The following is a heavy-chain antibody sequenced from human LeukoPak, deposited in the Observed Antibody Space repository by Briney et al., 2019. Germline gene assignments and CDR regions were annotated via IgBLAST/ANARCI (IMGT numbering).Heavy chain of an antibody. CDR3: ARIGLDERKYYYYYYMDV. Sequence: PSETLSLTCSVPGGSISSYFWSWIRQPAGKGLEWIGRIYTSGSTNYNPSLKSRVTMSVDTSKKQFSLKLSSVTAADTAVYYCARIGLDERKYYYYYYMDVWGKGTTVTVSS. V-gene: IGHV4-4*07. CDR1: GGSISSYF. J-gene: IGHJ6*03. D-gene: IGHD1-1*01. CDR2: IYTSGST.